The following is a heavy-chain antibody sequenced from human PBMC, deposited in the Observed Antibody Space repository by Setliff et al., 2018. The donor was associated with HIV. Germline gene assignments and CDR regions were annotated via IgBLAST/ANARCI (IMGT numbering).Heavy chain of an antibody. J-gene: IGHJ4*02. CDR1: Y. D-gene: IGHD1-1*01. V-gene: IGHV4-39*02. CDR2: IYYSGST. CDR3: ARDLNWAFDY. Sequence: YWAWIRQPPGKGLEWIGTIYYSGSTYYKPSLKSRVTISVDTSKNQFSLKLNSVTAADTAVYYCARDLNWAFDYWGQGILVTVSS.